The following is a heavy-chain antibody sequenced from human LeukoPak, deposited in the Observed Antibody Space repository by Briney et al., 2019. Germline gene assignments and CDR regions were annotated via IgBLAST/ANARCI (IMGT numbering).Heavy chain of an antibody. D-gene: IGHD3-22*01. CDR3: ARGSDYYDSSGLGY. J-gene: IGHJ4*02. CDR2: IHYSGST. Sequence: SETLSLTCTVSGGSIGSSGYYWGWIRQPPGKGLEWIGSIHYSGSTYYNPSLNSRVTISIDTSKNQFSLKLSFVTAADTAVYYCARGSDYYDSSGLGYWGQGTLVTVSS. CDR1: GGSIGSSGYY. V-gene: IGHV4-39*07.